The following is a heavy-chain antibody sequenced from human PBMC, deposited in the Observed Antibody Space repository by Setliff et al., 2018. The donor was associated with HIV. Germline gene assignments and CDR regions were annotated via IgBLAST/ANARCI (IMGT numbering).Heavy chain of an antibody. V-gene: IGHV4-31*03. CDR1: GGSINSGDYY. D-gene: IGHD3-9*01. CDR3: ARDQDWAFDY. J-gene: IGHJ4*02. CDR2: ISYSGRN. Sequence: PSETLSLTCSVSGGSINSGDYYWSWVRQYPGKGLEWIGYISYSGRNSYNPSLRSRVTISLDTSKNQFSLNLSSVTAADTAMYYCARDQDWAFDYWGQGTLVTVSS.